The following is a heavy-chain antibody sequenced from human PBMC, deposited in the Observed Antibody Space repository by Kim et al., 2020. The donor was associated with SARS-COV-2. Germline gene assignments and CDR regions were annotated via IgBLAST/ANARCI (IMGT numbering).Heavy chain of an antibody. CDR1: GGSISSSSYY. D-gene: IGHD1-26*01. V-gene: IGHV4-39*01. CDR2: IYYSGST. Sequence: SETLSLTCTVSGGSISSSSYYWGWIRQPPGKGLEWIGSIYYSGSTYYNPSLKSRVTISVDTSKNQFSLKLSSVTAADTAVYYCARHRYIRTVILYFDYWGQGTLVTVSS. J-gene: IGHJ4*02. CDR3: ARHRYIRTVILYFDY.